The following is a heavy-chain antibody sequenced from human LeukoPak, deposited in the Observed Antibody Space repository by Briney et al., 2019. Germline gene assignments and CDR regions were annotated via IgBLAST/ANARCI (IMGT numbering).Heavy chain of an antibody. CDR2: IYHSGST. V-gene: IGHV4-38-2*02. D-gene: IGHD5-18*01. J-gene: IGHJ4*02. CDR1: GYSISSGYY. Sequence: SEALSLTCTVSGYSISSGYYWGWIRQPPGKGLEWIGSIYHSGSTYYNPSLKSRVTISVDTSKNQFSLKLSSVTAADTAVYYCARVRAQLWLLGYNYFDYWGQGTLVTVSS. CDR3: ARVRAQLWLLGYNYFDY.